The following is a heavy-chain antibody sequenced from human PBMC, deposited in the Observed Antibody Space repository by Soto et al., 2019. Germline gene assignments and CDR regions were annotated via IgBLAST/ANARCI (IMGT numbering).Heavy chain of an antibody. CDR1: GGSINSGHYY. Sequence: QVQLQESGPGLVKPSQTLSLTCTVSGGSINSGHYYWSWIRQPPGKGLEWIGNIYYSGSTYYNPSLKSRVTTSIDTSKTQFSLKLSSVTAADTAVYYCARVPVVVATIYLDYWGQGTLVTVSS. J-gene: IGHJ4*02. CDR2: IYYSGST. V-gene: IGHV4-30-4*01. D-gene: IGHD2-15*01. CDR3: ARVPVVVATIYLDY.